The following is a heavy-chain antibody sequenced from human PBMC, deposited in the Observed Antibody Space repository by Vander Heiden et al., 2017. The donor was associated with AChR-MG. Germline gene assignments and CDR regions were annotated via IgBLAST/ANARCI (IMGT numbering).Heavy chain of an antibody. CDR3: ARGRHYYGSGSYFQPSYYYYYYMDV. CDR1: GGSFSGYY. J-gene: IGHJ6*03. Sequence: QVQLQQWGAGLLKPSETLSLTCAVYGGSFSGYYWSWIRQPPGKGLEWIGEINHSGSTNYNPSLKSRVTISVDTSKNQFSLKLSSVTAADTAVYYCARGRHYYGSGSYFQPSYYYYYYMDVWGKGTTVTVSS. CDR2: INHSGST. D-gene: IGHD3-10*01. V-gene: IGHV4-34*01.